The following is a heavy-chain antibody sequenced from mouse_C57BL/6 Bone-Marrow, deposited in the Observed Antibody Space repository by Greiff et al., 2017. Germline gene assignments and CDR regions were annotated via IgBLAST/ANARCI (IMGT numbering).Heavy chain of an antibody. V-gene: IGHV5-12*01. Sequence: EVNVVESGGGLVQPGGSLKLSCAASGFTFSDYYMYWVRQTPEKRLEWVAYISNGGGSTYYPDTVKGRFTISRDNAKNTLYLQMSRLKSEDTAMYYCARLTVGYDGYFDYWGQGTTLTVSS. CDR3: ARLTVGYDGYFDY. CDR2: ISNGGGST. CDR1: GFTFSDYY. J-gene: IGHJ2*01. D-gene: IGHD2-3*01.